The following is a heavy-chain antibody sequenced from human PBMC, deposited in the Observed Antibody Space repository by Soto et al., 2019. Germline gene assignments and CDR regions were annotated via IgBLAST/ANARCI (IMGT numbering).Heavy chain of an antibody. V-gene: IGHV1-69*13. CDR2: IIPIFGTA. Sequence: AVKASCKASGSTFSSYAISWVRQAPGQGLEWMGGIIPIFGTANYAQKFQGRVTITADESTSTAYMELSSLRSEDTAVYYCASPGYCTNGVCDKGWYDYYYGMYVSGQGTTVTVYS. D-gene: IGHD2-8*01. CDR1: GSTFSSYA. CDR3: ASPGYCTNGVCDKGWYDYYYGMYV. J-gene: IGHJ6*02.